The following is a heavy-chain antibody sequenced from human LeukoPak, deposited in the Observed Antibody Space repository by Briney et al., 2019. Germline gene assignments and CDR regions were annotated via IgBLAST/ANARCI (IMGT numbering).Heavy chain of an antibody. CDR3: ARRPATMVRGDYFDY. Sequence: SETLSLTCTVSGGSISSSSYYWGWIRQPPGKGLEWIGSIYYSGSTYYNPSLKSRVTISVDTSKNQFSLKLSSVTAADTAVYYYARRPATMVRGDYFDYWGQGTLVTVSS. CDR1: GGSISSSSYY. V-gene: IGHV4-39*01. CDR2: IYYSGST. J-gene: IGHJ4*02. D-gene: IGHD3-10*01.